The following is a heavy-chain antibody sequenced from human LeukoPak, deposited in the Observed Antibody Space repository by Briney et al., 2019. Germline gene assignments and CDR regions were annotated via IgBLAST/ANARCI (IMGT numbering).Heavy chain of an antibody. CDR2: VDPEDGET. CDR3: ATQGYDSSGTGGPGALDI. CDR1: GYTFTDYY. V-gene: IGHV1-69-2*01. D-gene: IGHD3-22*01. J-gene: IGHJ3*02. Sequence: ASVKVSCXVSGYTFTDYYMHWVQQAHGKGLEWMGLVDPEDGETIYAEKFQGRVTITADTSTDTAYMELSSLRSEDTAVYYCATQGYDSSGTGGPGALDIWGQGTMVTVSS.